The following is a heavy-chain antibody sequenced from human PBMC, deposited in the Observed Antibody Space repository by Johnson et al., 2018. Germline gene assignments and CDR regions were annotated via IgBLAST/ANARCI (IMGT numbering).Heavy chain of an antibody. J-gene: IGHJ6*02. CDR1: GFTFSDYY. V-gene: IGHV3-74*02. Sequence: EVQLVESGGGLVKPGGSXRLSCAASGFTFSDYYMSWIRQAPGKGLVWVSRINSDRSSTSYADSVKGRFTISRDNAKNTLYLQMNSLRAEDTAVYSCARGGYCSSTSCPYYYYGMDVWGQGTTVTVSS. CDR2: INSDRSST. CDR3: ARGGYCSSTSCPYYYYGMDV. D-gene: IGHD2-2*01.